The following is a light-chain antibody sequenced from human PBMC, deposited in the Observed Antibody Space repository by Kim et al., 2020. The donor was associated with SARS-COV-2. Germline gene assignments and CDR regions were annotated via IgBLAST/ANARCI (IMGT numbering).Light chain of an antibody. J-gene: IGLJ3*02. CDR3: KSRDSGGDHLV. V-gene: IGLV3-19*01. CDR2: GKN. Sequence: ALGPTVRITCQGESLRSYFVSWFQQKPGQAPSLVIYGKNVRPSGVPERFSGSISGHTASLSITGAQAEDEADYYCKSRDSGGDHLVFGGGTQLTVL. CDR1: SLRSYF.